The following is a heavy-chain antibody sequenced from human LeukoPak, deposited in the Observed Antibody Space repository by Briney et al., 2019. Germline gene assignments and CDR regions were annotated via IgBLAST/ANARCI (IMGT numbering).Heavy chain of an antibody. CDR2: INPNSGGT. CDR3: ARPGERDYGDYAWFDP. Sequence: GASVKVSCKASGYTFTGYYMHWVRQAPGQGLEWMGWINPNSGGTNYAQKFQGRVTMTRDTSISTAYMELSRLRSDGTAVYYCARPGERDYGDYAWFDPWGQGTLVTVSS. V-gene: IGHV1-2*02. J-gene: IGHJ5*02. D-gene: IGHD4-17*01. CDR1: GYTFTGYY.